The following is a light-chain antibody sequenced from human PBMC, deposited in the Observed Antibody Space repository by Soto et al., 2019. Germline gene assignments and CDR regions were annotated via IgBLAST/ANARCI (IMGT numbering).Light chain of an antibody. CDR3: CSYTTTTTLV. CDR2: EVS. J-gene: IGLJ1*01. Sequence: QSVLTQPASVSGSPGQSITISCTGTNSDVGGYNSVSWYQQHPGKAPKLMIYEVSNRPSGVSNRFSGSKSGNTASLTISGLQAEDEADYYCCSYTTTTTLVFGTSTKVTVL. CDR1: NSDVGGYNS. V-gene: IGLV2-14*01.